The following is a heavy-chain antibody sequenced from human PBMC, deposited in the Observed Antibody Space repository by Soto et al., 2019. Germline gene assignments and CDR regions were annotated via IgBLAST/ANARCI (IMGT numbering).Heavy chain of an antibody. J-gene: IGHJ4*02. CDR3: ARARGFDDY. Sequence: QVQLQESGPGLVKPSQTLSLTCTVSGGSISSGDYYWSWIRQPPGKGLEWMGYINYSGSTHYNPSPKSRVTMSVDTSKSQFSLKMSSVTAADTAVYYCARARGFDDYWGQGTLVTVSS. CDR2: INYSGST. V-gene: IGHV4-30-4*01. CDR1: GGSISSGDYY. D-gene: IGHD3-10*01.